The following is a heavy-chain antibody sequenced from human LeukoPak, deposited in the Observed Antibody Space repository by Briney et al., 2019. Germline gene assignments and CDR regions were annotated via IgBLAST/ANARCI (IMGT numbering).Heavy chain of an antibody. CDR1: GFTFSSYA. D-gene: IGHD3-10*01. Sequence: GGSLRLSCAASGFTFSSYAMNWVRQAPGKGLEWVSAIGGSGGHTYYADSVKGRFTISRDNSENTLYLQMSSLKTDDSAVYYCARNPAAWFGELSSWFDPWGQGTLVTVSS. CDR2: IGGSGGHT. V-gene: IGHV3-23*01. J-gene: IGHJ5*02. CDR3: ARNPAAWFGELSSWFDP.